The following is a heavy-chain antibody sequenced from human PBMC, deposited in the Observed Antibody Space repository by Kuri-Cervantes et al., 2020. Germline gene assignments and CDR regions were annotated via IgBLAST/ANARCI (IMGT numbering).Heavy chain of an antibody. D-gene: IGHD4-17*01. V-gene: IGHV1-45*02. CDR1: GYTFTYRY. CDR2: ITPYNGNT. CDR3: ARDGLDYGDYLDD. Sequence: SVKVSCKASGYTFTYRYLHWVRQAPGQALEWMGWITPYNGNTNYAQKFQDRVTITRDTSMSTAYMELSSLRSEDTAMYYCARDGLDYGDYLDDWGQGTLVTVSS. J-gene: IGHJ4*02.